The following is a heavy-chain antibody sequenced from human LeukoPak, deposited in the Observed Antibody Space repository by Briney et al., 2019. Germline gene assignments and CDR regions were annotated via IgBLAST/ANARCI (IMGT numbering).Heavy chain of an antibody. CDR3: ARAGGIAGLVSYDY. D-gene: IGHD6-13*01. J-gene: IGHJ4*02. CDR2: INHSGST. CDR1: GGSFSGYY. Sequence: SETLSLTCAVYGGSFSGYYWSWIRQPPGKGLEWIGEINHSGSTNYNPSLKSRVTISLNTSKNQFSLRLSSVTAADTAVYYCARAGGIAGLVSYDYWGQGTQVTVSS. V-gene: IGHV4-34*01.